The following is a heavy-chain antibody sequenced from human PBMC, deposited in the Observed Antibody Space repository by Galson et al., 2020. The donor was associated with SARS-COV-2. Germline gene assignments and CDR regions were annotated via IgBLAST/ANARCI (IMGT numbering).Heavy chain of an antibody. CDR3: APLNWNPPRDFES. D-gene: IGHD1-1*01. CDR1: GFTFSIYD. CDR2: ISDRGTVT. V-gene: IGHV3-23*01. Sequence: TGGSLRLSCAASGFTFSIYDMSWVRQAPGKGLEWVSRISDRGTVTKYADSVKGRFTISRDNSKNTLHLQMNSLRAEDTAVYYCAPLNWNPPRDFESWGQGSLVTVSS. J-gene: IGHJ4*02.